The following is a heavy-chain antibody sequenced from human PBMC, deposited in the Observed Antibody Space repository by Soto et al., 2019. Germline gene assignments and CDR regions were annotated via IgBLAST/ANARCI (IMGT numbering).Heavy chain of an antibody. CDR2: INHSGST. D-gene: IGHD3-3*01. CDR1: GGSFSGYY. CDR3: ARGSPRRRDFWSGYSWFDP. J-gene: IGHJ5*02. V-gene: IGHV4-34*01. Sequence: QVQLQQWGAGLLKPSETLSLTCAVYGGSFSGYYWSWIRQPPGKGLEWIGEINHSGSTNYNPSLKGRVTISVDTSKNQFSLKLSSVTAADTAVYYCARGSPRRRDFWSGYSWFDPWGQGTLVTVSS.